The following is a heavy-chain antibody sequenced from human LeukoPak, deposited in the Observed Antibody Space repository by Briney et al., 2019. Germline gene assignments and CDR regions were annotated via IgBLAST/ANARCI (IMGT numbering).Heavy chain of an antibody. J-gene: IGHJ4*02. CDR1: GFTFDAYA. D-gene: IGHD1-1*01. CDR2: ISWNSGSI. V-gene: IGHV3-9*03. Sequence: SGRSLRLSCAASGFTFDAYAMQWVRQAPGKGLEWVSGISWNSGSIGYADSVKGRFTISRDNAKNSLYLQMNSLRAEDMALYYCAKVHPGRYNWNDLFYFDYWGQGTLVTVSS. CDR3: AKVHPGRYNWNDLFYFDY.